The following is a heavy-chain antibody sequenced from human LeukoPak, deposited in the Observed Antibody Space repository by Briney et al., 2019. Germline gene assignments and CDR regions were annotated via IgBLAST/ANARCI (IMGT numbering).Heavy chain of an antibody. CDR3: SKAGDTNYYRHGDY. CDR2: ISSSSSTI. CDR1: GFSFSSYS. Sequence: PGGSLRLSCAASGFSFSSYSMNWVRQAPGKGLEWVSYISSSSSTIYYADSVKGRFTISRDNAKNTVYLQMNNLRGEDTALYYCSKAGDTNYYRHGDYWGQGTLVTVSS. D-gene: IGHD4-11*01. J-gene: IGHJ4*02. V-gene: IGHV3-48*04.